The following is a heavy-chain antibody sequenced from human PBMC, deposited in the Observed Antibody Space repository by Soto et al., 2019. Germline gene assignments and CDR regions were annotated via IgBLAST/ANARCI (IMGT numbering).Heavy chain of an antibody. CDR1: GSTFRDYY. CDR3: TGGQDNLAVNFDY. CDR2: ITSSSSYT. Sequence: GGSLRLSCAASGSTFRDYYMSWIRQSPGKGLEWLSYITSSSSYTHYADSVKGRFTISRDNAKNSLYLQMNSLRAEDTAVYYCTGGQDNLAVNFDYWGQGTPVTVSS. D-gene: IGHD1-1*01. J-gene: IGHJ4*02. V-gene: IGHV3-11*03.